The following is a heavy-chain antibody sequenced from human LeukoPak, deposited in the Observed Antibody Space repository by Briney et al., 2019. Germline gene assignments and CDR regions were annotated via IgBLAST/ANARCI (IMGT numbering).Heavy chain of an antibody. V-gene: IGHV4-39*01. CDR1: GGSISSSSYY. Sequence: PSETLSLTCTVSGGSISSSSYYWGWIRQPPGKGLEWFGSNSGSTYYNPSRKSRVTISVDTSKKQLSLKRSSVTAADTAVYYCASPDGDYVSQFDYWGQGTLVTVFS. J-gene: IGHJ4*02. CDR3: ASPDGDYVSQFDY. D-gene: IGHD4-17*01. CDR2: NSGST.